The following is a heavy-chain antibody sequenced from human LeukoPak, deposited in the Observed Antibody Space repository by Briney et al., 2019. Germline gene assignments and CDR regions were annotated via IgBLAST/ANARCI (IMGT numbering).Heavy chain of an antibody. J-gene: IGHJ4*02. CDR3: AGGYCSSTSCYVAPPTLDY. V-gene: IGHV1-18*04. CDR2: ISAYNGNT. Sequence: GASVKVSCKASGYTFTSYYMHWVRQAPGQGLEWMGWISAYNGNTNYAQKLQGRVTMTTDTSTSTAYMELRSLRSDDTAVYYCAGGYCSSTSCYVAPPTLDYWGQGTLVTVSS. CDR1: GYTFTSYY. D-gene: IGHD2-2*01.